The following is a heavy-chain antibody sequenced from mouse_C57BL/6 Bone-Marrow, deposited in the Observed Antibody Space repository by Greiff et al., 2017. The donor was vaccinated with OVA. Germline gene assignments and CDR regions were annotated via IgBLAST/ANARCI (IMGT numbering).Heavy chain of an antibody. J-gene: IGHJ3*01. CDR2: IWGVGST. V-gene: IGHV2-6*01. Sequence: VHLVESGPGLVAPSQSLSITCTVSGFSLTSYGVDWVRQSPGKGLEWLGVIWGVGSTNYNSALKSRLSISKDNSKSQVFLKMNSLQTDDTAMYYCASDGGNWGFAYWGQGTLVTVSA. CDR1: GFSLTSYG. D-gene: IGHD4-1*01. CDR3: ASDGGNWGFAY.